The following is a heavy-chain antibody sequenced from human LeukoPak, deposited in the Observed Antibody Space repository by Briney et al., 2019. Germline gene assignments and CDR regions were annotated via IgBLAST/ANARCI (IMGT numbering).Heavy chain of an antibody. CDR3: ARKSGWYGSYYYGMDV. J-gene: IGHJ6*04. Sequence: SGGPLRLSCAASGFTFSYYYMSWIRQAPGKGLEWVSYISSSSSYTNYADSVKGRFTISRDNAKNSLYLQMNSLRAEDTAVYYCARKSGWYGSYYYGMDVWGKGTTVTVSS. CDR1: GFTFSYYY. V-gene: IGHV3-11*06. D-gene: IGHD6-19*01. CDR2: ISSSSSYT.